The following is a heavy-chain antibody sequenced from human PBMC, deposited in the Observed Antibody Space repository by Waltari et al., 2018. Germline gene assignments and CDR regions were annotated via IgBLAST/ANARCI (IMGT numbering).Heavy chain of an antibody. V-gene: IGHV1-18*01. CDR3: ARDDVDSSNFGGF. Sequence: QLVQSGPEVKRPGVSVKVSCKGSGYIFSNYGITWVRKAPGQGLEWMGWINPYNGDTKYEQNLQGRVTMTTDTSTTTAYMEVRSLRSDDTAIYYCARDDVDSSNFGGFWGQGTLVTVSS. J-gene: IGHJ4*02. CDR1: GYIFSNYG. CDR2: INPYNGDT. D-gene: IGHD6-13*01.